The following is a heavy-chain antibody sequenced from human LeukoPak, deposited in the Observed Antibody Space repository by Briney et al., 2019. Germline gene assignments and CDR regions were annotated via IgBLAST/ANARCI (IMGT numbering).Heavy chain of an antibody. J-gene: IGHJ4*02. CDR1: GFTFSRHW. CDR3: TTDLGTYYHGSQRLIPIDY. Sequence: GGSLRLSCVASGFTFSRHWMSWVRQAPGKGLEWIGRIKSKTDGETTNYAEPVRGRFTISRDDSKSAVYLQMNSLKIEDTAVYYCTTDLGTYYHGSQRLIPIDYWGQGTLVTVSS. CDR2: IKSKTDGETT. D-gene: IGHD3-10*01. V-gene: IGHV3-15*01.